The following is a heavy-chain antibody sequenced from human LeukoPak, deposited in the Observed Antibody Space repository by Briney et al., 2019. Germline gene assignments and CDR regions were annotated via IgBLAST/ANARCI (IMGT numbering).Heavy chain of an antibody. V-gene: IGHV3-7*04. J-gene: IGHJ4*02. D-gene: IGHD6-19*01. CDR1: GFTFNKFW. CDR3: ARTGWLDY. Sequence: GGSLRLSCAASGFTFNKFWMDWVRQAPGKGLEWVATIKEDGSEKYYVDSVRGRFIISRDNAKNSLYLQMNSLRAEDTAMYFCARTGWLDYWGQGTLVTVSS. CDR2: IKEDGSEK.